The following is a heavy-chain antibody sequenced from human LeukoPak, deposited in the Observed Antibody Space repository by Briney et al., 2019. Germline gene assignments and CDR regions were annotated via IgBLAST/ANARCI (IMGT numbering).Heavy chain of an antibody. Sequence: ASVKVSCKASGGTFSSYAISWVRQAPGQGLEWMGGIIPIFGTANYAQKFQGRVTITTDESTSTAYMELSSLRSEDTAVYYCARDERGMGYFDYWGQGTLVTVSS. CDR2: IIPIFGTA. D-gene: IGHD3-10*01. J-gene: IGHJ4*02. CDR3: ARDERGMGYFDY. CDR1: GGTFSSYA. V-gene: IGHV1-69*05.